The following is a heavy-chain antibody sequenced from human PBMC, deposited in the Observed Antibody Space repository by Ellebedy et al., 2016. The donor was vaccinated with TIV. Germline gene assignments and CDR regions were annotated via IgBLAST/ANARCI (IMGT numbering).Heavy chain of an antibody. Sequence: GESLKISCAASRFSFRDYWMTWVRQPPGEGLEWVANIHQDGIDKYYVDSVKGRFTISRDNAKNSLYLQMNILRAEDTSVYYCATDGTYGDYRSPAHAFVTWGQGTMVTVSS. V-gene: IGHV3-7*01. CDR2: IHQDGIDK. J-gene: IGHJ3*02. CDR3: ATDGTYGDYRSPAHAFVT. CDR1: RFSFRDYW. D-gene: IGHD4-17*01.